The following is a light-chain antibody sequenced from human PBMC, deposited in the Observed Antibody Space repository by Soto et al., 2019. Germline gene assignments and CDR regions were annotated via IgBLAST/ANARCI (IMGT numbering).Light chain of an antibody. CDR2: GAS. CDR3: QQYNNWRSYT. V-gene: IGKV3-20*01. J-gene: IGKJ2*01. Sequence: EIVLTQSPGTLSLSPGERATLSCRASQSVSSDYLAWYQQKPGRAPRLLIYGASSRATGIPDRFSGSGSGTEFTLTISSLQSEDFAVYFCQQYNNWRSYTFGQGTKVDI. CDR1: QSVSSDY.